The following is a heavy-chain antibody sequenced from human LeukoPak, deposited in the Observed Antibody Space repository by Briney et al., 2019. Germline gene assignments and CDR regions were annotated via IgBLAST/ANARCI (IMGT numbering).Heavy chain of an antibody. V-gene: IGHV3-23*01. D-gene: IGHD2-2*01. CDR1: GFTFSGYE. Sequence: GGSLRLSCAASGFTFSGYEMNWVRQAPGKGLEWVSAISGSGGSTYYAGSVKGRFTISRDNSKNTLYLQMNSLRAEDTAVYYCAKLASWNWFDPWGQGTLVTVSS. J-gene: IGHJ5*02. CDR2: ISGSGGST. CDR3: AKLASWNWFDP.